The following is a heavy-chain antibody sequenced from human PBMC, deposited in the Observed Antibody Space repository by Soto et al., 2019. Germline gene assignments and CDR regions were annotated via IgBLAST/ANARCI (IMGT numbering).Heavy chain of an antibody. CDR1: GFTFDDYA. V-gene: IGHV3-9*01. Sequence: EVQLVESGGGLVQPGRSLRLSCAASGFTFDDYAMHWVRQAPGKGLEWVSGISWNSGSIGYADSVKGRFTISRDNAKNSLYLQMNSLRAEDTALYYCAKDRSMEQWLGVGFDYWCQGTLVTVSS. CDR2: ISWNSGSI. J-gene: IGHJ4*02. CDR3: AKDRSMEQWLGVGFDY. D-gene: IGHD6-19*01.